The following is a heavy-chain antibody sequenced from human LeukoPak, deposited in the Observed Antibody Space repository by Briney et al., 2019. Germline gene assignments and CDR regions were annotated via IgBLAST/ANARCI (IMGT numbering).Heavy chain of an antibody. CDR3: ARDDDDSSCYYSSPFDY. V-gene: IGHV3-21*01. CDR2: ISSSSSYI. CDR1: GFTFSSYS. J-gene: IGHJ4*02. Sequence: GGSLRLSCAASGFTFSSYSMNWVRQAPGKGLEWVSSISSSSSYIYYADSVKGRFTISRDNAKNSLYLQMNSLRAEDTAVYYCARDDDDSSCYYSSPFDYWGQGTLVTVSS. D-gene: IGHD3-22*01.